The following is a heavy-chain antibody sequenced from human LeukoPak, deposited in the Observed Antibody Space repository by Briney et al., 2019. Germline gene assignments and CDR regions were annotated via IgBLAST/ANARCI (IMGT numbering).Heavy chain of an antibody. D-gene: IGHD2-21*02. CDR2: ISSSSSYI. Sequence: GGSLRLSCAASGFTFSSYSMNWVRQAPGKGLEWVSSISSSSSYIYYADSVKGRFTIPRDQAKNSLYLQMNSLGAEDTAGYLFARDLGDHPAPPVGVRGQGTTVTVSS. CDR3: ARDLGDHPAPPVGV. CDR1: GFTFSSYS. V-gene: IGHV3-21*04. J-gene: IGHJ6*02.